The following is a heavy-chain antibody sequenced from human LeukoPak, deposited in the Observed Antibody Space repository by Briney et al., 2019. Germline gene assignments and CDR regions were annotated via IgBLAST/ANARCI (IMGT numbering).Heavy chain of an antibody. V-gene: IGHV3-7*01. J-gene: IGHJ6*03. CDR3: AREYSSSWVVYYYYYYMDV. CDR1: GFTFSSYS. CDR2: IKQDGSEK. Sequence: GGSLRLSCAASGFTFSSYSMNWVRQAPGKGLEWVANIKQDGSEKYYVDSVKGRFTISRDNAKNSLYLQMNSLRAEDTAVYYCAREYSSSWVVYYYYYYMDVWGKGTTVTISS. D-gene: IGHD6-13*01.